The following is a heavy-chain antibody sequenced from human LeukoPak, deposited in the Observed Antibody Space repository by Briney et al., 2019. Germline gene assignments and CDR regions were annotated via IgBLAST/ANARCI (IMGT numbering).Heavy chain of an antibody. V-gene: IGHV3-23*01. CDR2: ISGSGGSA. J-gene: IGHJ4*02. Sequence: PGRSLRLARPVSAITLSNYGMSWVRQAPGKGLEWVAGISGSGGSANYADSMKGRFTIPRDNPKKTLYLQMTSLRAEDTAVYFCAKRGVVIRVILVGFHKEAYYFDSWGQGALVTVSS. CDR3: AKRGVVIRVILVGFHKEAYYFDS. D-gene: IGHD3-22*01. CDR1: AITLSNYG.